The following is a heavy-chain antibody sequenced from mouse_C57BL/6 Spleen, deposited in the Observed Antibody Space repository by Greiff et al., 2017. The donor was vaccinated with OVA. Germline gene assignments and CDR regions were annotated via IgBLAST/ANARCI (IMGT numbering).Heavy chain of an antibody. D-gene: IGHD1-1*01. CDR1: GYTFTSYW. CDR2: IDPSASYT. V-gene: IGHV1-69*01. Sequence: QVQLQQPGAELVMPGASVKLSCKASGYTFTSYWMHWVKQRPGQGLEWIGEIDPSASYTNYNQKFKGKSTLTVDKSSSTAYMQLSSLTSEDSAVYYCARLTTVVSYWYFDVWGTGTTVTVSS. J-gene: IGHJ1*03. CDR3: ARLTTVVSYWYFDV.